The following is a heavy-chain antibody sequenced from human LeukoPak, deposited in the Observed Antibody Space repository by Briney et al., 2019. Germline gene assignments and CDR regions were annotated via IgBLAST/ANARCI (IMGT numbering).Heavy chain of an antibody. CDR1: GGSISSYY. CDR3: ARNYVYSMDV. J-gene: IGHJ6*03. CDR2: IYISGNT. D-gene: IGHD3-10*02. V-gene: IGHV4-4*07. Sequence: SETLSLTCTVSGGSISSYYWSWIRQPAGKGLEWIGRIYISGNTNYNPSLNSRVTMSIDTSRNQFSLKLSSVTAADTAAYYCARNYVYSMDVWGKGTTVTVSS.